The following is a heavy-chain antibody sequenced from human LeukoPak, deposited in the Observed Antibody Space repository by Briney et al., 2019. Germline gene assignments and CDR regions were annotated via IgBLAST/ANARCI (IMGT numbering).Heavy chain of an antibody. Sequence: GVSLNFSCTVSGFTFTSSGIGWVRQTRGKGLEWMGIIYPGDSDTRYRPSFQGQVTISADKSISTAYLQWSSLKASDTAMYYCARLGSCRGGSCTAFDIWGQGTVVTVSS. V-gene: IGHV5-51*01. D-gene: IGHD2-15*01. CDR2: IYPGDSDT. CDR3: ARLGSCRGGSCTAFDI. J-gene: IGHJ3*02. CDR1: GFTFTSSG.